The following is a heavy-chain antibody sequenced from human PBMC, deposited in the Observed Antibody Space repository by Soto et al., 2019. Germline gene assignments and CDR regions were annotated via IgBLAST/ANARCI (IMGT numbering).Heavy chain of an antibody. V-gene: IGHV3-64D*06. CDR1: GFTFSNHA. D-gene: IGHD2-15*01. CDR3: VKGNQLLRYYFEF. CDR2: ITSDGDST. Sequence: GGSLRLSCSVSGFTFSNHAMHWVRQAPGKGLEYVSGITSDGDSTWHADSVKDRFTISRDNSKNTLFLQMSSLRVEDTAIYFCVKGNQLLRYYFEFWGHGTLVTVSS. J-gene: IGHJ4*01.